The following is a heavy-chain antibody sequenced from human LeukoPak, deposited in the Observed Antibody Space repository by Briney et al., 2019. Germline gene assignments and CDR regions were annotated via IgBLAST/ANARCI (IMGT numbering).Heavy chain of an antibody. CDR2: IYSGGST. CDR3: ARWARTHAFDI. CDR1: GFTVSSNY. D-gene: IGHD1-7*01. J-gene: IGHJ3*02. V-gene: IGHV3-53*01. Sequence: PGGSLRLSCAASGFTVSSNYMSWVRQAPGKGLEWVSVIYSGGSTYYADSVKGRFTISRDNSKNTLYLQMNSLRAEDTAVYYCARWARTHAFDIWGQGTVVTVSS.